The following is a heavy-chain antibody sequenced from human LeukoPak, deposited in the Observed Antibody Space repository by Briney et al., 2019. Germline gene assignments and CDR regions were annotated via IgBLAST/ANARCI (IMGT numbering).Heavy chain of an antibody. V-gene: IGHV3-48*04. J-gene: IGHJ4*02. CDR1: GFTFTNHW. D-gene: IGHD3-22*01. CDR2: ITTSGSAT. Sequence: GGSLRLSCAASGFTFTNHWMSWVRQAPGKGLEWVSYITTSGSATYYADSVKGRFTISRDNAKNSLFLQMNSLRAEDTAVYYCAREAYDSSLYWGQGTLVTVSS. CDR3: AREAYDSSLY.